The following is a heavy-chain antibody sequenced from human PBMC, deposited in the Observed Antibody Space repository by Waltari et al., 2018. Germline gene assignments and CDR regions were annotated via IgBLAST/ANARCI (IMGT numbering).Heavy chain of an antibody. J-gene: IGHJ4*02. V-gene: IGHV3-23*01. CDR2: ISGSGFNT. CDR3: AKGRYENVYYFDY. Sequence: EVQLLDSGGGLVQPGGSLRVSCAASGFTFSSQAMSWVHQAPGKGLEWVSAISGSGFNTYYADSVKGRFTISRDTSKNTLYLQMNSLRAEDTAVYYCAKGRYENVYYFDYWGQGTLVTVSS. CDR1: GFTFSSQA. D-gene: IGHD1-20*01.